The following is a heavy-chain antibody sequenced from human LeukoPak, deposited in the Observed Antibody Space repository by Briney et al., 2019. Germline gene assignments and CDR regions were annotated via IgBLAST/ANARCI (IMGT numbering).Heavy chain of an antibody. CDR1: GYIFTSYW. D-gene: IGHD3-10*01. CDR2: IYPGDSDT. Sequence: GDSLKISCKGSGYIFTSYWIGWVRQMPGKGLEWMGIIYPGDSDTRYSPSFQGQVTISADKSISTAYLQWSSLKASDTAMYYCARRGYYGSGSYPFDYWGQGTLVTVSS. V-gene: IGHV5-51*01. J-gene: IGHJ4*02. CDR3: ARRGYYGSGSYPFDY.